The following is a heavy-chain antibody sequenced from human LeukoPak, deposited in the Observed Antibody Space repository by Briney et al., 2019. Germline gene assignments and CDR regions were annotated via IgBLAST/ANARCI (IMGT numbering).Heavy chain of an antibody. CDR2: IKQDGSEK. V-gene: IGHV3-7*01. D-gene: IGHD6-19*01. CDR1: GFTFSNYW. CDR3: ARERQGSSGWYYFDY. J-gene: IGHJ4*02. Sequence: GGSLRLSCAASGFTFSNYWMNWVRQAPGKGLEWVANIKQDGSEKYYVDSVKGRFTISRDNAKNSLDLQMNSLRAEDTAVYYCARERQGSSGWYYFDYWGQGTLVTVSS.